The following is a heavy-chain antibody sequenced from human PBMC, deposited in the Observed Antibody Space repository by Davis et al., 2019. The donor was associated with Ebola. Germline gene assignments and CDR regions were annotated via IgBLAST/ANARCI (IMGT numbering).Heavy chain of an antibody. CDR3: TSTTTVKEY. CDR1: GFTFSGSA. J-gene: IGHJ4*02. V-gene: IGHV3-73*01. Sequence: PGGSLRLSCAASGFTFSGSAMHWVRQAPGKGLEWVGRIRSKANSHATAYAASVKGRFTISRDDSKNTAYLQMNSLKTEDTAVYYCTSTTTVKEYWGQGTLVTVSS. D-gene: IGHD4-17*01. CDR2: IRSKANSHAT.